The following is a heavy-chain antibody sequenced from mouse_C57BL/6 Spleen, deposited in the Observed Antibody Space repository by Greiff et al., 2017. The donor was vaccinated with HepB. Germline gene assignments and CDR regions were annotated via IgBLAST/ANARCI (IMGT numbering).Heavy chain of an antibody. CDR3: ALLRRDYYAMDY. V-gene: IGHV1-59*01. CDR2: IDPSDSYT. J-gene: IGHJ4*01. Sequence: VQLQQPGAELVRPGTSVKLSCKASGYTFTSYWMHWVKQRPGQGLEWIGVIDPSDSYTNYNQKFKGKATLTVDTSSSTAYMQLSSLTSEDSAVYYCALLRRDYYAMDYWGQGTSVTVSS. CDR1: GYTFTSYW. D-gene: IGHD1-1*01.